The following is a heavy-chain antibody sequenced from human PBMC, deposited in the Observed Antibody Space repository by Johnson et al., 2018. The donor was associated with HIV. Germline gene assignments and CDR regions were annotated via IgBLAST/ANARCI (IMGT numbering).Heavy chain of an antibody. V-gene: IGHV3-66*01. CDR1: GFTVSSNY. CDR3: ARDRTGMVYAIDAFDI. Sequence: EKLVESGGGLVQPGGSLRLSCAASGFTVSSNYMSWVRQAPGKGLEWVSVFYSDSNTYSSDSVKGRFTISRDNSKNTLYLHMNSLRAEDTAVYYCARDRTGMVYAIDAFDIWGQGTMVTVSS. J-gene: IGHJ3*02. D-gene: IGHD2-8*01. CDR2: FYSDSNT.